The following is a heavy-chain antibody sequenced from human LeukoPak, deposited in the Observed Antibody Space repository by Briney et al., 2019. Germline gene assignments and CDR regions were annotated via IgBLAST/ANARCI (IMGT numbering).Heavy chain of an antibody. CDR3: AREAPYYDYVWGSYRPYYFDY. CDR2: INTNTGNP. D-gene: IGHD3-16*02. V-gene: IGHV7-4-1*02. Sequence: ASVKVSCKASGYTFTSYAMNWVRQAPGQGLEWMGWINTNTGNPTYAQGFTGRFVFSLDTSVSTAYLQISSLKAEDTAVYYCAREAPYYDYVWGSYRPYYFDYWGQGTLVTVSS. CDR1: GYTFTSYA. J-gene: IGHJ4*02.